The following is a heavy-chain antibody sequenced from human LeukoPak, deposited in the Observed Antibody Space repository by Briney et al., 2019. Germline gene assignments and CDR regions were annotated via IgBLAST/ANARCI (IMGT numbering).Heavy chain of an antibody. CDR1: GYSISSGYY. Sequence: RPSETLSLTCTVSGYSISSGYYWGWIRQPPGKGLEWIGSIYHSGNTYYNPSLKSRVTISVDTSKNQFSLKLSSVTAADTAVYYCARVIVGYDILTGYYPEYFQHWGQGTLVTVSS. V-gene: IGHV4-38-2*02. CDR3: ARVIVGYDILTGYYPEYFQH. J-gene: IGHJ1*01. CDR2: IYHSGNT. D-gene: IGHD3-9*01.